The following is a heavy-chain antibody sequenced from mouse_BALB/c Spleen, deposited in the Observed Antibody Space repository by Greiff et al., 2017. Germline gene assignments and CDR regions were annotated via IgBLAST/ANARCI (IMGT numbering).Heavy chain of an antibody. V-gene: IGHV5-9-3*01. J-gene: IGHJ1*01. CDR2: ISSGGSYT. D-gene: IGHD4-1*01. CDR3: ASPGTWYFDV. Sequence: DVKLVESGGGLVKPGGSLKLSCAASGFTFSSYAMSWVRQTPEKRLEWVATISSGGSYTYYPDSVKGRFTISRDNAKNTLYLQMSSLRSEDTAMYYCASPGTWYFDVWGAGTTVTVSS. CDR1: GFTFSSYA.